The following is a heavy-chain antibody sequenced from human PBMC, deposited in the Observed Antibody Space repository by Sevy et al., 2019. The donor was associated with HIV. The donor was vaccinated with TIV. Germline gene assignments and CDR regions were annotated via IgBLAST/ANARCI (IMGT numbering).Heavy chain of an antibody. J-gene: IGHJ3*02. CDR2: IKSKGAGGAT. Sequence: GVLRLSCAASGFTFSNVWMNWVRQTPEKGLEWVGRIKSKGAGGATDYAAPVKDRFVISRDDSKNTVYLQMNSLKTEDTALYYCTSSSSGAFDIWGQGTIVTVSS. CDR3: TSSSSGAFDI. CDR1: GFTFSNVW. V-gene: IGHV3-15*01. D-gene: IGHD3-10*01.